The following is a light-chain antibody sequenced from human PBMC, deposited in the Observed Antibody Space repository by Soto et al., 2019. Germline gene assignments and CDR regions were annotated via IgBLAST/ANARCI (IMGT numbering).Light chain of an antibody. CDR2: SNN. V-gene: IGLV1-44*01. CDR1: SSNIGRDT. CDR3: AVWDDSLNGLWV. Sequence: QSVLTQPPSASGTPGQRVIISCSGSSSNIGRDTVNWYRQFPGTAHKLLIDSNNQRPSGVPDRCSGSKSGTSASLAISGLQSEDEADYYCAVWDDSLNGLWVCGGGTKLTVL. J-gene: IGLJ3*02.